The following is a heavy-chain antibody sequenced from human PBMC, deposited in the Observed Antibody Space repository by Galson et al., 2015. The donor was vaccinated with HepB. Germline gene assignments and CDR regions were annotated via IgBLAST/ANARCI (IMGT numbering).Heavy chain of an antibody. Sequence: LRLSCAASGFRFTDFAMNWVRRAPGKGLEWAAYISSDSSTIHYADSVKGRFTISRDNAENSLYLQMNSLRGEDTAVYFCVKDRGSGFGGNDVPSFDYWGRGHLVTVSP. CDR1: GFRFTDFA. D-gene: IGHD5-12*01. CDR3: VKDRGSGFGGNDVPSFDY. V-gene: IGHV3-48*01. CDR2: ISSDSSTI. J-gene: IGHJ4*02.